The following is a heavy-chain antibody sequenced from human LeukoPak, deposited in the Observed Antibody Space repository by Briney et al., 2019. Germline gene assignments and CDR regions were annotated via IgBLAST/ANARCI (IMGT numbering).Heavy chain of an antibody. CDR3: AKDQNTVATAPFDY. D-gene: IGHD4-17*01. Sequence: GGSLRPSCAASGFTFSSYTMSWVRQAPGKGLEWVSAISGSGGSTYYADSVKGRFTISRDNSKNTLNLQMNSLRAEDTAVYYCAKDQNTVATAPFDYWGQGTLVTVSS. J-gene: IGHJ4*02. CDR2: ISGSGGST. V-gene: IGHV3-23*01. CDR1: GFTFSSYT.